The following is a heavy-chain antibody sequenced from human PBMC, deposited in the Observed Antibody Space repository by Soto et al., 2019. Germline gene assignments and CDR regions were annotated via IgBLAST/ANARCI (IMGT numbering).Heavy chain of an antibody. CDR2: IYYSGST. J-gene: IGHJ6*03. Sequence: SEALSLTCTVSGGSISSYYWSWILQPPWKGLEWIGYIYYSGSTNYNPSLKSRVTISVDTSKNQFSLKLSSVTAADTAVYYCARLSYSSIAAFGPYYYYYYMDVWGKGTTVT. V-gene: IGHV4-59*01. CDR1: GGSISSYY. CDR3: ARLSYSSIAAFGPYYYYYYMDV. D-gene: IGHD6-6*01.